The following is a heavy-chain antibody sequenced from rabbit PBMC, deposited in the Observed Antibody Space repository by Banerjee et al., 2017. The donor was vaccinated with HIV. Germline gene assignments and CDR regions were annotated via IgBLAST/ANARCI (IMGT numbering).Heavy chain of an antibody. Sequence: QSLEESGGDLVKPGASLTLTCTASGFSFSSSYYMCWVRQAPGKGLEWIACIYAGSSGSTYYASWAKGRFTISKTSSTTVTLQMTSLTAADTATYFCARDASSSGYYFNLWGQGTLVTVS. CDR3: ARDASSSGYYFNL. CDR2: IYAGSSGST. V-gene: IGHV1S40*01. D-gene: IGHD1-1*01. J-gene: IGHJ4*01. CDR1: GFSFSSSYY.